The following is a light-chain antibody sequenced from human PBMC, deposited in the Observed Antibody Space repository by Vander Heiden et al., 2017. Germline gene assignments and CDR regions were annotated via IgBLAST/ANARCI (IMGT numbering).Light chain of an antibody. J-gene: IGKJ1*01. CDR3: QQDCSSPLT. CDR2: GAS. CDR1: QSVSSSY. V-gene: IGKV3-20*01. Sequence: EIVFTQSPGTLSLSPGERATLSRRASQSVSSSYLAWYQQKPGQAPRLLIYGASSRATGIPDRFSGSGSGTDFTLTISRLEPEDFAVYYCQQDCSSPLTFGQGTKVEIK.